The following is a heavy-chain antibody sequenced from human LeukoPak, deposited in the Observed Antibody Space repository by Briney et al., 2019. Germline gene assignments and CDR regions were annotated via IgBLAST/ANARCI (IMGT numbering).Heavy chain of an antibody. D-gene: IGHD3-22*01. CDR2: ISGSGGST. J-gene: IGHJ6*03. CDR1: GFTFSSYA. CDR3: ARVPKPDSSGYYYYYYMDV. V-gene: IGHV3-23*01. Sequence: GGSLRLSCAASGFTFSSYAMSWVRQAPGKGLEWVSAISGSGGSTYYADSVKGRFTISRDNSKNTLYLQMNSLRAEDTAVYYCARVPKPDSSGYYYYYYMDVWGKGTTVTISS.